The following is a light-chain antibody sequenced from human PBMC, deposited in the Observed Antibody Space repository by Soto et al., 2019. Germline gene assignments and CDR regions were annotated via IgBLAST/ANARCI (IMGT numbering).Light chain of an antibody. Sequence: EIVMTQSPATLSVSPGERATLSCRASQSVSNRLAWYQQRPGQAPRLLIYRASARATGIPARFSGSGSGTESTLTISSLQSHHFAIPYCQQSSHWPRTFGQGTKVEIK. V-gene: IGKV3-15*01. CDR2: RAS. J-gene: IGKJ1*01. CDR3: QQSSHWPRT. CDR1: QSVSNR.